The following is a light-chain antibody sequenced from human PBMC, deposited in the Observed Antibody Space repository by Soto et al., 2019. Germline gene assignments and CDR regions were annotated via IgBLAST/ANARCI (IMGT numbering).Light chain of an antibody. Sequence: QSALTQPASVSGSLGQGITISCPGTSSNVGGYNYVSWYQQHPGKAPKLMIYNVNTRPSGVSNRFSGSKSGNTASLTISGLQAEDEADYYCSSYTRSSTWVFGGGTKLTVL. V-gene: IGLV2-14*03. J-gene: IGLJ3*02. CDR3: SSYTRSSTWV. CDR2: NVN. CDR1: SSNVGGYNY.